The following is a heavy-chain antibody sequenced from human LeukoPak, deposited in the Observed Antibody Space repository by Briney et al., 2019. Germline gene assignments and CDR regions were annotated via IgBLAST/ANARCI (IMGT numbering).Heavy chain of an antibody. V-gene: IGHV3-11*01. CDR3: ARDMGGVGSVDFDY. J-gene: IGHJ4*02. Sequence: PGGSLRLSCAASGFTFSDYYMSWIRQATGKGLEWVSYISSSGSTIYYADTVKGRFTISRYNAKNSLYLQMNSLRAEDTAVYYCARDMGGVGSVDFDYWGQGTLVTVSS. D-gene: IGHD3-3*01. CDR2: ISSSGSTI. CDR1: GFTFSDYY.